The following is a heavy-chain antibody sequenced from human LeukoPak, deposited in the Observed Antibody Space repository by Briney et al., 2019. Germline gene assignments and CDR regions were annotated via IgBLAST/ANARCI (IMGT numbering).Heavy chain of an antibody. Sequence: ASVKVSCKASGYTFTVYYMHWVRQAPGQGLEWMGWINPNSGGTNYAQKFQGRVAMTRDTSISTAYMELSRLRSDDTAVYYCARDTAMVWLGTWGQGTLVTVSS. CDR1: GYTFTVYY. J-gene: IGHJ4*02. D-gene: IGHD5-18*01. CDR2: INPNSGGT. V-gene: IGHV1-2*02. CDR3: ARDTAMVWLGT.